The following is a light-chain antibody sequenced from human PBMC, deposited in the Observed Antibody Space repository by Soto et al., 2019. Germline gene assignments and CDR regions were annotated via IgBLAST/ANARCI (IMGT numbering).Light chain of an antibody. CDR3: QQYNSYLLT. V-gene: IGKV1-5*03. CDR1: QSISSW. Sequence: DIQMTQSPSTLSASVGDRVTITCRASQSISSWLAWYQQKPGKAPKLLIYKASSLESGIPSRFSGSGSGTEFTLTISSLQPDDFATYYCQQYNSYLLTFGGGTKVEIK. CDR2: KAS. J-gene: IGKJ4*01.